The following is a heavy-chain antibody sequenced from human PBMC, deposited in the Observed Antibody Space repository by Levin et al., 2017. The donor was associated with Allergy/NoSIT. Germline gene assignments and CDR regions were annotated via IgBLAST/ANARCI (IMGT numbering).Heavy chain of an antibody. D-gene: IGHD5-18*01. Sequence: SETLSLTCAVSGGSISSGGYSWSWIRQPPGKGLEWIGNIYLSGSTNDNPSLKSRVTMSVDRSKNQFSLKMSYVTAAGTAVYYCARVAGYSYGYYCDYWGPGNLVTVSS. CDR3: ARVAGYSYGYYCDY. CDR1: GGSISSGGYS. CDR2: IYLSGST. J-gene: IGHJ4*02. V-gene: IGHV4-30-2*01.